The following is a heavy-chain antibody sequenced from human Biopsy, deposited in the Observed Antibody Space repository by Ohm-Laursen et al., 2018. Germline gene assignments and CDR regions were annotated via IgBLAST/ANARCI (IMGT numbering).Heavy chain of an antibody. V-gene: IGHV4-39*01. Sequence: SDTLSLTCTVSGDSISNNNYYWGWIRQPPGKGLEWIGSIFYRGSTHYKPSLKSRVNISVDTSKNQFSLKPNSVTAADTAVYYCARDYDTSGYYYVSWGQGTLVTVSS. CDR3: ARDYDTSGYYYVS. CDR2: IFYRGST. D-gene: IGHD3-22*01. CDR1: GDSISNNNYY. J-gene: IGHJ5*02.